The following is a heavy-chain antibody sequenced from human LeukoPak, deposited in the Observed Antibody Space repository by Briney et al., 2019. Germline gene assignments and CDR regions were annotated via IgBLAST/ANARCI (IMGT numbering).Heavy chain of an antibody. CDR2: ISGSGGST. CDR3: ARNRGSSRYYYYYMDV. V-gene: IGHV3-23*01. CDR1: GFTFSSYA. J-gene: IGHJ6*03. D-gene: IGHD6-6*01. Sequence: GGSLRLSCAASGFTFSSYAMSWVRQAPGKGLEWVSAISGSGGSTYYADSVKGRFIISRDNSKNTLYLQMNSLRAEDTAVYYCARNRGSSRYYYYYMDVWGKGTTVTVSS.